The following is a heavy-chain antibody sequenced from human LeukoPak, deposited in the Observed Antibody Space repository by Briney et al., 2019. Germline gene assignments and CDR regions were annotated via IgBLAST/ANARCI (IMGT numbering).Heavy chain of an antibody. D-gene: IGHD4-17*01. J-gene: IGHJ4*02. Sequence: GGSLRLSCAASGFTFSSYAMSWVRQAPGKGLEWVSAISGSGGSTYYADSVKGRFTISRDNSKNTLYLQMNSLRAEDTAVYYCAKGIGDYGFESREFDCWGQGTLVTVSS. CDR3: AKGIGDYGFESREFDC. CDR2: ISGSGGST. CDR1: GFTFSSYA. V-gene: IGHV3-23*01.